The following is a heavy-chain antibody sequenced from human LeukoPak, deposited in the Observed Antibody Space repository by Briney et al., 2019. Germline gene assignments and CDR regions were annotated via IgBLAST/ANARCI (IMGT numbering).Heavy chain of an antibody. CDR3: ARDGLGYCSGGSCYDYYYYMDV. V-gene: IGHV1-46*01. CDR1: GYTFTSYY. CDR2: INPTGGST. D-gene: IGHD2-15*01. J-gene: IGHJ6*03. Sequence: ASVKVSCKASGYTFTSYYMHWVRQAPGQGLEWMGLINPTGGSTGYAQKFQGRVTITADKSTSTAYMELSSLRSEDTAVYYCARDGLGYCSGGSCYDYYYYMDVWGKGTTVTVSS.